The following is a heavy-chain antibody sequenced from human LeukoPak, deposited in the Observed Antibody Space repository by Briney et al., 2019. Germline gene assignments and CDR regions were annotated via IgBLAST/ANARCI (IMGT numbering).Heavy chain of an antibody. D-gene: IGHD3-22*01. V-gene: IGHV3-33*01. CDR1: GFTFSSYG. CDR2: IWYDGSNK. J-gene: IGHJ4*02. CDR3: ASPTTYYDSSGSTTEKYYFDY. Sequence: PGRSLRLSCAASGFTFSSYGMHWVRQAPGKGLEWVAVIWYDGSNKYYADSVKGRFTISRDNSKNTLYLQMNSLRAEDTAVYYCASPTTYYDSSGSTTEKYYFDYWGQGTLVTVSS.